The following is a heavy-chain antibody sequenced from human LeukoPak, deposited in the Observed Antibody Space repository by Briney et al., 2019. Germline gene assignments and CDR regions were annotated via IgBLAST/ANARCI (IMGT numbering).Heavy chain of an antibody. D-gene: IGHD6-25*01. CDR1: GGPISSGGYY. Sequence: SETLSLTCTVSGGPISSGGYYWSWIRQPPGKGLEWIGYIYHSGSTYYNPSLKSRVTISVDRSKNQFSLKLSSVTAADTAVYYCRQSSVRSPSFDYWGQGTLVTVSS. CDR3: RQSSVRSPSFDY. J-gene: IGHJ4*02. CDR2: IYHSGST. V-gene: IGHV4-30-2*01.